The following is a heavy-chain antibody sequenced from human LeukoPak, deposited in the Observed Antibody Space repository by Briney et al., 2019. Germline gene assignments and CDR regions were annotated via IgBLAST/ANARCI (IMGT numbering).Heavy chain of an antibody. CDR2: IKQDGSEK. CDR1: GFTFSSYW. D-gene: IGHD3-22*01. V-gene: IGHV3-7*01. J-gene: IGHJ4*02. Sequence: GGSLRLSCAASGFTFSSYWMSWVRQAPGKGLEWVANIKQDGSEKYYVDSVKGRFTISRDNANNTLYLQMNTLRAEDTAVYYCARPRAYDTRDLDYWGQGTLVTVSS. CDR3: ARPRAYDTRDLDY.